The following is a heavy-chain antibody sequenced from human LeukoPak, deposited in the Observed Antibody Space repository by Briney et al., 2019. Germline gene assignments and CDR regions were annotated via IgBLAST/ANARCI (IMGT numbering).Heavy chain of an antibody. Sequence: GGSLRLSCAASGFTVSSNYMSWVRQAPGKGLEWASVIYSGGSTYYADSVKGRFTISRDNSKNTLYLQMNSLRAEDTAVYYCAKCIVVVAYLDYWGQGTLVTVSS. CDR1: GFTVSSNY. CDR2: IYSGGST. CDR3: AKCIVVVAYLDY. J-gene: IGHJ4*02. V-gene: IGHV3-53*01. D-gene: IGHD2-15*01.